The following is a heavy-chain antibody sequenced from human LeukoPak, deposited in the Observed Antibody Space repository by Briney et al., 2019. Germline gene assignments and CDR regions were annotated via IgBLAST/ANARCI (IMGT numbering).Heavy chain of an antibody. J-gene: IGHJ4*02. CDR1: GGSISSYY. CDR3: ARDQGGSSWYTNFDN. Sequence: SETLSLTCTVSGGSISSYYWSWIRQPPGKGLEWIGYIYYSGSTNYNPSLKSRVTISVDTSKNQFSLKLSSVTAADTAVYYCARDQGGSSWYTNFDNWGQGTLVTVSS. D-gene: IGHD6-13*01. CDR2: IYYSGST. V-gene: IGHV4-59*01.